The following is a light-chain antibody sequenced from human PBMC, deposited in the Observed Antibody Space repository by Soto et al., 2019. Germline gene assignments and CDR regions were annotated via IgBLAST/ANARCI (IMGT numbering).Light chain of an antibody. Sequence: EIMMTQSPVTLSVSPGERATLSCRASQSVRGNLAWYQQKPGQAPRLLIYGASTRATGIPARFSGSGSGTEFTLTISSLQSEDFAIDYCQQYKNWPSVTFGQGTRLEIK. V-gene: IGKV3-15*01. CDR3: QQYKNWPSVT. CDR2: GAS. CDR1: QSVRGN. J-gene: IGKJ5*01.